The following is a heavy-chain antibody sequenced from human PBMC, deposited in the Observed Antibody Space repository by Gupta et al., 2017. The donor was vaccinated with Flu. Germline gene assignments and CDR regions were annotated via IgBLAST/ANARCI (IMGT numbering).Heavy chain of an antibody. Sequence: EVQLLESGGGLVQPGGSLRLSCAASGFTFSSYAMSWVRQAPGKGLEWVSAISGSGGSTYYADSVKGRFTISRDNSKNTLYLQMNSLRAEDTAVYYCAKAMIVVVITAGGFDYWGQGTLVTVSS. CDR2: ISGSGGST. J-gene: IGHJ4*02. V-gene: IGHV3-23*01. CDR1: GFTFSSYA. D-gene: IGHD3-22*01. CDR3: AKAMIVVVITAGGFDY.